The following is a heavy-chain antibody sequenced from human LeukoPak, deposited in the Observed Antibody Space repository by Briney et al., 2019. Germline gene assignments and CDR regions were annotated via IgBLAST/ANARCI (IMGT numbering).Heavy chain of an antibody. CDR3: AREQYYYDSSGSEFDY. D-gene: IGHD3-22*01. CDR1: GGSISSGGYS. CDR2: INHSGST. V-gene: IGHV4-30-2*01. J-gene: IGHJ4*02. Sequence: SETLSLTCAVSGGSISSGGYSWSWIRQPPGKGLEWIGEINHSGSTNYNPSLKSRVTISVDTSKNQFSLKLSSVTAADTAVYYCAREQYYYDSSGSEFDYWGQGTLVTVSS.